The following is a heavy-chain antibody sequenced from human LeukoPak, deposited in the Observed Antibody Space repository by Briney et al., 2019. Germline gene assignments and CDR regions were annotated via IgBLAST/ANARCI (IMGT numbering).Heavy chain of an antibody. J-gene: IGHJ5*02. CDR2: VSSGAGTI. V-gene: IGHV3-48*03. CDR3: ARDAADSNFLNWFDP. CDR1: GFSFRSYE. D-gene: IGHD4-11*01. Sequence: PGGSLRLSCAASGFSFRSYEMNWVRQAPGMGLEWVSYVSSGAGTIYYADSVKGRFTISRDDAKNSVYLQMNNLRVEDTAVYYCARDAADSNFLNWFDPWGQGTLVIVSS.